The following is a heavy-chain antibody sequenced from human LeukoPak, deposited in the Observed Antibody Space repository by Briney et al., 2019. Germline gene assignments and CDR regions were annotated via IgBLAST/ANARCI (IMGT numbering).Heavy chain of an antibody. CDR2: ISYSGST. CDR1: GGAINSYY. V-gene: IGHV4-59*08. J-gene: IGHJ4*02. CDR3: ARGWFYFDY. D-gene: IGHD6-19*01. Sequence: PSETLSLTCTVSGGAINSYYWSWIRQPPGKGLEWIGYISYSGSTNYNPSLRSRVTMSVDTSKNQFSLKLTSVTAADTAVYYCARGWFYFDYWGQGTLVTVSS.